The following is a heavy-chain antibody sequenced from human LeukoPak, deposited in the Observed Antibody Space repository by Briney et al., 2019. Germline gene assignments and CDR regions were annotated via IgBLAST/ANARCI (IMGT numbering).Heavy chain of an antibody. Sequence: ASVTVSCKASGYTFTSYAMNWVRQAPGQGLEWMGTLNPSGGSTSYAQKFQGRVTMTRDMSTSTVYMELSSLRSEDTAVYYCARVRVRYVNSSGYYYWGQGTLVTVSS. CDR3: ARVRVRYVNSSGYYY. V-gene: IGHV1-46*01. CDR2: LNPSGGST. D-gene: IGHD3-22*01. J-gene: IGHJ4*02. CDR1: GYTFTSYA.